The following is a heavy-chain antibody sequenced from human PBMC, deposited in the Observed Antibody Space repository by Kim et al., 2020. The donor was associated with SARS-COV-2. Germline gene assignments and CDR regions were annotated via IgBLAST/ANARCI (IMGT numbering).Heavy chain of an antibody. CDR2: ITPIDGFT. CDR1: GYRFTSNK. V-gene: IGHV1-46*01. CDR3: ARDNIDWAFDI. Sequence: ASVKVSCKASGYRFTSNKMHWVRQAPGQGLEWMGIITPIDGFTVYAQNLQGRLTVTRYTSTSTVYMELSSLRSDDTAIYYCARDNIDWAFDIWGQGTMVIVSS. J-gene: IGHJ3*02. D-gene: IGHD2-21*01.